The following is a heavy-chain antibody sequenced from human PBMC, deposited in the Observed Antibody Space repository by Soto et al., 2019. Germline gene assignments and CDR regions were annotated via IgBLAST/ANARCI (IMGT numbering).Heavy chain of an antibody. CDR3: ASLIGGVGATWNWFDP. J-gene: IGHJ5*02. CDR2: IYYSGST. V-gene: IGHV4-59*01. CDR1: GGSISSYY. Sequence: LSLTCTVSGGSISSYYWSWIRQPPGKGLEWIGYIYYSGSTNYNPSLKSRVTISVDTSKNQFSLKLSSVTAADTAVYYCASLIGGVGATWNWFDPWGQGTLVTVS. D-gene: IGHD1-26*01.